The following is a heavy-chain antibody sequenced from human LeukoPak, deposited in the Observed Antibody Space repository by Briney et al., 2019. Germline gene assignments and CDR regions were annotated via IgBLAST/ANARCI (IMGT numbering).Heavy chain of an antibody. D-gene: IGHD5-12*01. CDR1: GGSFSGYY. J-gene: IGHJ3*02. Sequence: PSETLSLTCAVYGGSFSGYYWSWIRQPPGKGLEWIGEINHSGSTNYNPSLKGRVTISVDTSKNQFSLKLSSVTAADTAVYYCARGPLWLLNAFDIWGQGTMVTVSS. V-gene: IGHV4-34*01. CDR2: INHSGST. CDR3: ARGPLWLLNAFDI.